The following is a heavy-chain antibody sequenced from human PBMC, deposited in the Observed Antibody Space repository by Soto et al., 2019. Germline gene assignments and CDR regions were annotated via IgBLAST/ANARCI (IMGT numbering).Heavy chain of an antibody. D-gene: IGHD6-6*01. Sequence: ASVKVSCKASGGTFSSYTISWVRQAPGQGLEWMGRIIPILGIANYAQKFQGRVTITADKSTSTAYMELSSLRSEDTAVYYCARDPSGIAARPGDYWGQGTLVTVSS. V-gene: IGHV1-69*04. CDR1: GGTFSSYT. J-gene: IGHJ4*02. CDR3: ARDPSGIAARPGDY. CDR2: IIPILGIA.